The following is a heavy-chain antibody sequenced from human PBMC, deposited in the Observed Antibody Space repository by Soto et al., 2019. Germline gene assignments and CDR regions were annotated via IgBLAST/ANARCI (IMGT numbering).Heavy chain of an antibody. CDR1: GFTFSNAW. Sequence: GGSLRLSCAASGFTFSNAWMSWVRQAPGKGLEWVGRIKSKTDGGTTDYAAPVKGRFTISRDDSKNTLYLQMNSLKTEDTAVYYCTTEDDSSGPDAFDIWGQGTMVTVSS. J-gene: IGHJ3*02. CDR2: IKSKTDGGTT. D-gene: IGHD3-22*01. CDR3: TTEDDSSGPDAFDI. V-gene: IGHV3-15*01.